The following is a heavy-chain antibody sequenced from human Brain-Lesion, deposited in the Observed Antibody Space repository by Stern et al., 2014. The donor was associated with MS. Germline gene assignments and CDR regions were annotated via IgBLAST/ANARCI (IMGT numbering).Heavy chain of an antibody. J-gene: IGHJ6*02. V-gene: IGHV3-11*01. Sequence: QVQLVESGGGLVKPGGSLRLSCAASGFIFSDYYMSWIRQAPGKGLERVSYIGRSGDSIYYADSVKGRFTISRDNAKNSLYLQMNSLRAEDTAVYYCARGPRRYYGSESPNTYYYGMDVWGQGTTVTVSS. CDR2: IGRSGDSI. CDR1: GFIFSDYY. CDR3: ARGPRRYYGSESPNTYYYGMDV. D-gene: IGHD3-10*01.